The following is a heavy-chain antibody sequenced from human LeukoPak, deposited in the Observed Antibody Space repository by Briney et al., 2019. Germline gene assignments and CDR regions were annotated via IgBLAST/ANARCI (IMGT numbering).Heavy chain of an antibody. J-gene: IGHJ4*02. V-gene: IGHV4-38-2*02. CDR3: AKAGNHITIFGVGLNFDY. D-gene: IGHD3-3*01. Sequence: SETLSLTCTVSGYSISSGYYWGWIRQPPGKGLEWIGRIYTSGSTNYNPSLRSRVTISVDTSKNQFSLKLSSVTAADTAVYYCAKAGNHITIFGVGLNFDYWGQGTLVTVSS. CDR2: IYTSGST. CDR1: GYSISSGYY.